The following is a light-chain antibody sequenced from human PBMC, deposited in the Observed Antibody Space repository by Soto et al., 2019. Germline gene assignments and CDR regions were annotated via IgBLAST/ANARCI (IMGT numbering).Light chain of an antibody. V-gene: IGKV1-5*03. CDR1: QSVDSW. CDR3: QQQRSYPVT. CDR2: KAS. J-gene: IGKJ5*01. Sequence: DIQMTQSPSTLPASIGDRVIITCRASQSVDSWLAWYQHKPGQAPKLLIYKASRLASGVPSRFSGGGSGTEFTLTINSLQSDDFATYYCQQQRSYPVTFGQGTRLEIK.